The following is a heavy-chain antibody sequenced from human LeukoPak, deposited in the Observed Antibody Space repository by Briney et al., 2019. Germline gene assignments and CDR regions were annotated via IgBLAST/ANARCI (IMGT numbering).Heavy chain of an antibody. V-gene: IGHV1-46*01. D-gene: IGHD1-14*01. CDR1: GYTFTSYD. CDR3: ARKPRVLRNSFFDY. J-gene: IGHJ4*02. Sequence: PKASVKVSCKASGYTFTSYDINWVRQATGQGLEWMGIINPSGGSTSYAQKFQGRVTMTRDTSTSTVYMELSSLRSEDTAVYYCARKPRVLRNSFFDYWGQGTLVTVSS. CDR2: INPSGGST.